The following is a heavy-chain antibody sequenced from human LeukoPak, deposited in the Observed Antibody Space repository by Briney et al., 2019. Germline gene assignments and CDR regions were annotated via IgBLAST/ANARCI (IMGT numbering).Heavy chain of an antibody. CDR2: IRYDGSNK. Sequence: PGGSLRLSCAASGFTFSSYGMHWVRQAPGKGLEWVAFIRYDGSNKYYADSVKGRFTISRDNSKNTLYLQMNSLRAEDTAVYYCAKDVAIRTAVAGTSPFDYWGQGTPVTVSS. CDR3: AKDVAIRTAVAGTSPFDY. V-gene: IGHV3-30*02. CDR1: GFTFSSYG. D-gene: IGHD6-19*01. J-gene: IGHJ4*02.